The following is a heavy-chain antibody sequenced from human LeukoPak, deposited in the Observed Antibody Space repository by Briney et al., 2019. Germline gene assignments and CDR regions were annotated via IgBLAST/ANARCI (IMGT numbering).Heavy chain of an antibody. Sequence: GASVKVSCKASGCTFSSYAISWVRQAPGQGLEWMGGIIPIFGTANYAQKFQGRVTITADKSTSTAYMELSSLRSEDTAVYYCARRNWNRHLNHDAFDIWGQGTMVTVSS. J-gene: IGHJ3*02. CDR3: ARRNWNRHLNHDAFDI. CDR1: GCTFSSYA. V-gene: IGHV1-69*06. CDR2: IIPIFGTA. D-gene: IGHD1-20*01.